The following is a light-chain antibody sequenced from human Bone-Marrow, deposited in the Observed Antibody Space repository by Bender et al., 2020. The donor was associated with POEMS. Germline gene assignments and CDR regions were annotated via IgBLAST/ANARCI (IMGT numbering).Light chain of an antibody. CDR3: CSYAGSNNFV. J-gene: IGLJ1*01. CDR1: NSDVGDYDY. CDR2: DVT. V-gene: IGLV2-14*03. Sequence: QSALTQPASMSGSPGQSITISCTGTNSDVGDYDYVSWYQQHPGEAPKLIIYDVTSRTSGVSNRFSGSKSGNTASLTVSGLQPADEADYYCCSYAGSNNFVFGTGTKVTVL.